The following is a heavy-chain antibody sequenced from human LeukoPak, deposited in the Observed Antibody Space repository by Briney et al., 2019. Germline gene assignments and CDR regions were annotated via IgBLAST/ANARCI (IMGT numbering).Heavy chain of an antibody. CDR3: AGCELDAGFDP. J-gene: IGHJ5*02. V-gene: IGHV4-4*07. D-gene: IGHD1-26*01. CDR2: IYTSGST. CDR1: GGSISSYY. Sequence: SETLSLTCTVSGGSISSYYWSWIRQPAGKGLEWIGRIYTSGSTNYNPSLKSRVTISVDTSKNQFSLKLSSVTAADTAVYYCAGCELDAGFDPWGQGTLVTVSS.